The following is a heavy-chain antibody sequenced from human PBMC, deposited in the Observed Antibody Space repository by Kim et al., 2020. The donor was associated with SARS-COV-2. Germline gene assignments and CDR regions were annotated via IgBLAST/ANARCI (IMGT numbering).Heavy chain of an antibody. J-gene: IGHJ3*02. V-gene: IGHV4-34*01. Sequence: RVTISVDTSKNQVSLKLSSVTAADTAVYYCARGGYFIIAAAGENDAFDIWGQGTMVTVSS. D-gene: IGHD6-13*01. CDR3: ARGGYFIIAAAGENDAFDI.